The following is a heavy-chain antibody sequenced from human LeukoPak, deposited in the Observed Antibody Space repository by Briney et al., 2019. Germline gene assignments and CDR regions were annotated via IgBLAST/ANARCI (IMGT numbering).Heavy chain of an antibody. Sequence: GGSLRLSCAASGFTFSSYSMNWVRQAPGKGLEWVSSISSSSSYIYYADSVKGRFTISRDNAKNSLYLQMNSLRAEDTAVYYCARDPPGPEVRVGATTSYSWGQGTLVTVSS. CDR2: ISSSSSYI. J-gene: IGHJ5*02. CDR3: ARDPPGPEVRVGATTSYS. V-gene: IGHV3-21*01. CDR1: GFTFSSYS. D-gene: IGHD1-26*01.